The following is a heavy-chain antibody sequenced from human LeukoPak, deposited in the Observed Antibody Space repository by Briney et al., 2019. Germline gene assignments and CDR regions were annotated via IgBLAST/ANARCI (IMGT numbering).Heavy chain of an antibody. J-gene: IGHJ3*02. CDR3: AKDRDAHNYNAFDI. CDR2: ISDSGGNT. Sequence: PGGSLRLSCAASGFTFSSFAMSWVRQAPGKGLEWVSSISDSGGNTYYADSVKGRLTISRDNSRNTLYLQMNSLRAEDTAIYYCAKDRDAHNYNAFDICGQGTMVTVSS. V-gene: IGHV3-23*01. D-gene: IGHD5-24*01. CDR1: GFTFSSFA.